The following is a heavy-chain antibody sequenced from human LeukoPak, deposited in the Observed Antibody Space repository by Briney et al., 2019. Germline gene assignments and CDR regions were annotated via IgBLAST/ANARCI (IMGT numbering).Heavy chain of an antibody. D-gene: IGHD1-26*01. Sequence: GGSLRLSCAASGFTFSNYWMSWVRQAPGKGLECVANIKEDGSEKYYVDSVKGRFTISRDNAKNSLYLQMNSLRAEDTAVYYCARVKWELLPLFDYWGQGTLVTVSS. CDR2: IKEDGSEK. CDR1: GFTFSNYW. V-gene: IGHV3-7*01. CDR3: ARVKWELLPLFDY. J-gene: IGHJ4*02.